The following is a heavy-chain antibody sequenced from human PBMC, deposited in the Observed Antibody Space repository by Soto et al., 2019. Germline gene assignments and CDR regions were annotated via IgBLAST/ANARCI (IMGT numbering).Heavy chain of an antibody. D-gene: IGHD3-22*01. CDR3: ARAPTPHSGYYPHFDY. Sequence: GESLKISCKGSGYSFTSYWIGWVRQMPGKGLEWMGITYPGDSDTKYNPSFQGQVTISADKSISTAYLQWSSLKASDTAMYYCARAPTPHSGYYPHFDYWGQGTLVTVSS. J-gene: IGHJ4*02. V-gene: IGHV5-51*01. CDR1: GYSFTSYW. CDR2: TYPGDSDT.